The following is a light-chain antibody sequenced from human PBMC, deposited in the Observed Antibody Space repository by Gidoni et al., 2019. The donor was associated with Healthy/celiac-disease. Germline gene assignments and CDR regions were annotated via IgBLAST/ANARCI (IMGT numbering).Light chain of an antibody. J-gene: IGLJ1*01. CDR2: DFS. CDR3: SSYTSSSTLGYV. CDR1: SSDVGGYNY. Sequence: QSALTQPASVSGSPGQSLTISCTGTSSDVGGYNYVSLYQQHPGQAPKLMIYDFSNRPSGVSNRFSGSKSGNTASLTISGLQAEDEAASYCSSYTSSSTLGYVFGTGTKVTVL. V-gene: IGLV2-14*03.